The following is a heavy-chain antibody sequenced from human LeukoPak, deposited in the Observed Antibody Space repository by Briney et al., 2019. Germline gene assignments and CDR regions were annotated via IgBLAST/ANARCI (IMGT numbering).Heavy chain of an antibody. V-gene: IGHV4-59*01. CDR2: IYYSGST. CDR3: ARNMVRGVIISPYFDY. J-gene: IGHJ4*02. D-gene: IGHD3-10*01. Sequence: SETLSLTCTVSGGSISSYYWSWIRQPPGKELEWIGYIYYSGSTNYNPSLKSRVTISVDTSKNQFSLKLSSVTAADTAVYYCARNMVRGVIISPYFDYWGQGTLVTVSS. CDR1: GGSISSYY.